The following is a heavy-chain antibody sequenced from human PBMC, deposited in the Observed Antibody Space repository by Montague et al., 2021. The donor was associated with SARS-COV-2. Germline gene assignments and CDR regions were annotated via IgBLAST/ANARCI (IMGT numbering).Heavy chain of an antibody. CDR1: GGSFSGYY. D-gene: IGHD4-17*01. Sequence: SETLSLTCAVYGGSFSGYYWNWIRQPPGKGLEWIGEINHSGSTNXNPSLKSRVTISVDTSKNQFSLKLSSVTAADTAVYYCARGITVTTFYYYYGMDVWGQGTTDTVSS. V-gene: IGHV4-34*01. J-gene: IGHJ6*02. CDR2: INHSGST. CDR3: ARGITVTTFYYYYGMDV.